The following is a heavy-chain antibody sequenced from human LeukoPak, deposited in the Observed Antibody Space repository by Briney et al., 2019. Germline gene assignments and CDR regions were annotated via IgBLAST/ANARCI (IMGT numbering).Heavy chain of an antibody. Sequence: PSETLSLTCAVYGGSFSDYYWTWIRQTPGKGLEWIGEINHSGTSNYNPSLTSRVTISVGTSKNQFSLNLRSVTAADTAVYYCTRAGYSFGHCDYWGQGTLVTISS. CDR2: INHSGTS. J-gene: IGHJ4*02. D-gene: IGHD5-18*01. V-gene: IGHV4-34*01. CDR1: GGSFSDYY. CDR3: TRAGYSFGHCDY.